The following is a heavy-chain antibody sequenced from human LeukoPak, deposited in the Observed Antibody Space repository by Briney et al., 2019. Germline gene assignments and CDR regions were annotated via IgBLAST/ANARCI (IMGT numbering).Heavy chain of an antibody. CDR1: GGSISSYY. V-gene: IGHV4-59*08. CDR3: ARVDFWSGYYAFDI. Sequence: RPSETLSLTCRVDGGSISSYYWSWIRQPPGKGLEWIGYISYSGSTNYNPSLKSRVTISVDTSKNQFSLKLSPVTAADTAVYYCARVDFWSGYYAFDIWGQGTMVTVSS. CDR2: ISYSGST. D-gene: IGHD3-3*01. J-gene: IGHJ3*02.